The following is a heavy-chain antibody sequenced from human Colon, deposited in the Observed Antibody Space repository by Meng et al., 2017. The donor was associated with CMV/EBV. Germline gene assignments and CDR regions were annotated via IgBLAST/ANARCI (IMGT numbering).Heavy chain of an antibody. CDR1: GYSISSGYY. Sequence: SETLSLTCSVSGYSISSGYYWGWIRQPPGKGLEWIGSIFQSGTTYNNPSLKSHSTISMDTSKNQFSLRLISVTAADTAVYYCARGGVDAYCSGTMYLTGMDVWGQGTPVTVSS. D-gene: IGHD2-15*01. CDR2: IFQSGTT. CDR3: ARGGVDAYCSGTMYLTGMDV. J-gene: IGHJ6*02. V-gene: IGHV4-38-2*02.